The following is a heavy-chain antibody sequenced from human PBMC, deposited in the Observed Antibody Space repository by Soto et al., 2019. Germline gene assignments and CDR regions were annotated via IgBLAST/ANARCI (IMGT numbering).Heavy chain of an antibody. J-gene: IGHJ4*02. CDR3: AKEFTDMVMRNFDF. D-gene: IGHD5-18*01. V-gene: IGHV3-23*01. Sequence: GGSLRLSCAASGFSFSSYAMNWVRQAPGKGLEWVSAISGGGSSTYHADSVKGRFTISRDNSKSTLYLQMNSLSAEDTAVYYCAKEFTDMVMRNFDFWGQGTLVTVSS. CDR1: GFSFSSYA. CDR2: ISGGGSST.